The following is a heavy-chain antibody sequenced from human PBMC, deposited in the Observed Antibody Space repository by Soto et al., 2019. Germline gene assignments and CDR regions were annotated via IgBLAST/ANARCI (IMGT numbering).Heavy chain of an antibody. D-gene: IGHD5-12*01. CDR1: GGSISGYY. Sequence: PSETLSLTCTVSGGSISGYYWSWIRQPPGKRLEWIGYVYYSGSTNYNPSLKSRVTMSVDTSRNQFSLRLSSVTAADTAVYYCARDRGYRDYWGQGTLVTVSS. CDR2: VYYSGST. CDR3: ARDRGYRDY. V-gene: IGHV4-59*01. J-gene: IGHJ4*02.